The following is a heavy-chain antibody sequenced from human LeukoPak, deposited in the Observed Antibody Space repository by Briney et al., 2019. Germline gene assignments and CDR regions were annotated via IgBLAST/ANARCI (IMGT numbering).Heavy chain of an antibody. V-gene: IGHV4-30-2*01. D-gene: IGHD2/OR15-2a*01. CDR3: ARGIRRCNWFDP. CDR2: IYHSGST. J-gene: IGHJ5*02. CDR1: GGSISSGGYS. Sequence: SQTLSLTCAVSGGSISSGGYSWSWIRQPPGKGLEWIGYIYHSGSTYYNPSLKSRVTISVGRSKNQFSLKLSSVTAADTAVYYCARGIRRCNWFDPWGQGTLVTVSS.